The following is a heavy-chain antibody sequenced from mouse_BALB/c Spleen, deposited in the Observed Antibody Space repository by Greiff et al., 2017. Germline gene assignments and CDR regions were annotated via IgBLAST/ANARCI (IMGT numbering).Heavy chain of an antibody. CDR3: AREQVRRYYAMDY. J-gene: IGHJ4*01. CDR1: GFTFSSFG. V-gene: IGHV5-17*02. Sequence: EVQVVESGGGLVQPGGSRKLSCAASGFTFSSFGMHWVRQAPEKGLEWVAYISSGSSTIYYADTVKGRFTISRDNPKNTLFLQMTSLRSEDTAMYYCAREQVRRYYAMDYWGQGTSVTVSS. CDR2: ISSGSSTI. D-gene: IGHD2-14*01.